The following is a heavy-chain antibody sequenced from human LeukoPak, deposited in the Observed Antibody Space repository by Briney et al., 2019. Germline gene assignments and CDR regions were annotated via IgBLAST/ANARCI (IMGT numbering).Heavy chain of an antibody. Sequence: GGSLRLSCAASGFTFSSYSMNWVRQAPGKGLEWVSVIYSGGSTYYADSVKGRFTISRDNSKNTLYLQMNSLRAEDTAVYYCAREPRNFYYDSSGYRNYYYYYGMDVWGQGTTVTVSS. V-gene: IGHV3-53*01. CDR1: GFTFSSYS. CDR3: AREPRNFYYDSSGYRNYYYYYGMDV. J-gene: IGHJ6*02. D-gene: IGHD3-22*01. CDR2: IYSGGST.